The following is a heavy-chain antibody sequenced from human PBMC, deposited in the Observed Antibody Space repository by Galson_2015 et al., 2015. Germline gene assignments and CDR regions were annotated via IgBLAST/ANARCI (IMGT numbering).Heavy chain of an antibody. CDR3: TSPGVGDYGFDP. D-gene: IGHD4-17*01. Sequence: SLRLSCAASGFTFSGFAMHWVRQASGKGLEWVGRIRSKANSYATAYAASVKGRFTISRDDSKNTAYLQMNSLKTEDTAVYYCTSPGVGDYGFDPWGQGTLVTVSS. CDR1: GFTFSGFA. J-gene: IGHJ5*02. V-gene: IGHV3-73*01. CDR2: IRSKANSYAT.